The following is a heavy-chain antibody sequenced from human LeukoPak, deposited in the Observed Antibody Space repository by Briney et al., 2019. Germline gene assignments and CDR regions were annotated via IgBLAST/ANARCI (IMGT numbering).Heavy chain of an antibody. CDR2: FSGSGGST. CDR1: GFTFSSYG. Sequence: GGSLRLSCAASGFTFSSYGMSWVRQAPGKGLEWVSAFSGSGGSTYYADSVKGRFTISRDNSRNTVYLQMTSLRAEDTAVYYCASRGHVGSGTYSPYDYWGQGTLVTVSS. V-gene: IGHV3-23*01. J-gene: IGHJ4*02. CDR3: ASRGHVGSGTYSPYDY. D-gene: IGHD3-10*01.